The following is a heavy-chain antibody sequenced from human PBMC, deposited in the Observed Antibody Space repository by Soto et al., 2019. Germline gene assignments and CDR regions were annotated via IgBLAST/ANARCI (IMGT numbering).Heavy chain of an antibody. CDR2: IYYSGST. D-gene: IGHD1-26*01. Sequence: SETLSLTCTVSGGSISSYYCSWIRQPPGQGLEWIGYIYYSGSTNYNPSLKSRVTISVDTSKNQFSLKLSSVTAADTAVYYCARARPGIVGALRFDPWGQGTLVTVSS. CDR1: GGSISSYY. CDR3: ARARPGIVGALRFDP. J-gene: IGHJ5*02. V-gene: IGHV4-59*01.